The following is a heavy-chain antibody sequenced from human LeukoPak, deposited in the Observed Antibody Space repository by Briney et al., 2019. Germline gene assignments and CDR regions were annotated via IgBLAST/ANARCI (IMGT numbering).Heavy chain of an antibody. CDR3: ARGHSYGYGHFDY. CDR1: GYTFTSYG. CDR2: IIPIFGTA. V-gene: IGHV1-69*13. J-gene: IGHJ4*02. D-gene: IGHD5-18*01. Sequence: ASVKVSCKASGYTFTSYGISWVRQAPGQGLEWMGGIIPIFGTANYAQKFQGRVTITADESTSTAYMELSSLRSEDTAVYYCARGHSYGYGHFDYWGQGTLVTVSS.